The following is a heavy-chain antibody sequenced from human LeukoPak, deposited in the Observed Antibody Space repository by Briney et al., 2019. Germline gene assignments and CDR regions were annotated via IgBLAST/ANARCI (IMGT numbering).Heavy chain of an antibody. CDR3: TSPIHNGDYDYYYGLEL. CDR1: GFTFSGST. V-gene: IGHV3-73*01. CDR2: IRSKANDYAT. D-gene: IGHD4-17*01. J-gene: IGHJ6*02. Sequence: GGSLRLSCAAPGFTFSGSTMHWVRQASGKGLEWVGRIRSKANDYATAYAASVKGRFTISRDDSKNTAYLQMSSLKNEDTAVYYCTSPIHNGDYDYYYGLELWGQGTTVTVSS.